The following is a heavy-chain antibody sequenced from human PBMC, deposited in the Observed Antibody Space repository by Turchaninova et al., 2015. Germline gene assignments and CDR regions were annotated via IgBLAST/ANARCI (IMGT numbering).Heavy chain of an antibody. J-gene: IGHJ4*02. D-gene: IGHD5-24*01. CDR1: GFSLSTTGTR. Sequence: QVTLKESGPALVKPTQTLTLTCTFSGFSLSTTGTRVSWIRQPPGKALEWLYPLDGDNNKFYTTSLKTRITISKDTSKKQVVFTMTNMNPADTATYYCARVRDGSLHFDYWGQGTLVTVSS. V-gene: IGHV2-70*04. CDR2: LDGDNNK. CDR3: ARVRDGSLHFDY.